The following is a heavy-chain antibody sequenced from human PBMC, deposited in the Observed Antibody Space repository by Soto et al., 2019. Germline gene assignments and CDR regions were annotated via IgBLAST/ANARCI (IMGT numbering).Heavy chain of an antibody. D-gene: IGHD3-22*01. Sequence: QVQLVESGGGVVQPGRSLRLSCAASGFNFRNYDMHWDRQAPGKGLEWVAVISYDGHTQNYADSVKGRFTISRDNSKNTVYLQMNRLSAEDAALYYCAKAFYPSVAISSGDYWGQGTLVTVSS. CDR2: ISYDGHTQ. V-gene: IGHV3-30*18. CDR1: GFNFRNYD. J-gene: IGHJ4*02. CDR3: AKAFYPSVAISSGDY.